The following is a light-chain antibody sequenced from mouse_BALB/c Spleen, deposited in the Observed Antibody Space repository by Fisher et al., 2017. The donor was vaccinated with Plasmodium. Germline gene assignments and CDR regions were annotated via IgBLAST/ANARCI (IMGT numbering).Light chain of an antibody. Sequence: DIVMTQTTATLSVTLGDSVSLSCRASQSISNNLHWYQQKSHESPRLLIKFASQPMSGVPTRFSGSGSGTDFTLKISRVETEDLGIYYCWQGSHFPFTFGAGTKLELK. J-gene: IGKJ5*01. CDR3: WQGSHFPFT. V-gene: IGKV5-43*01. CDR1: QSISNN. CDR2: FAS.